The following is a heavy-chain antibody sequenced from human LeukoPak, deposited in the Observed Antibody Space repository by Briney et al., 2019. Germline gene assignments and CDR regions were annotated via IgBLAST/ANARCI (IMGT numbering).Heavy chain of an antibody. CDR1: GFTFRSYS. J-gene: IGHJ4*02. CDR3: ARDVQGDY. V-gene: IGHV3-21*01. CDR2: ISSSSSYI. Sequence: GGSLRLSCAPSGFTFRSYSMNWVRQAPGEGLEWVSSISSSSSYIYYADSVKGRFTISRDNAKNTLYLQMNSLRAEDTAVYYCARDVQGDYWGQGTLVTVSS.